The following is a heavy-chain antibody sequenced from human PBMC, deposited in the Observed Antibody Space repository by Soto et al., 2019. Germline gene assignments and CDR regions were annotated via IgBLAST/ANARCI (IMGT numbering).Heavy chain of an antibody. D-gene: IGHD3-3*01. CDR3: ARYHVTGHSIYGVVITPYGMDV. V-gene: IGHV3-48*03. J-gene: IGHJ6*01. CDR1: GFTFSSYE. CDR2: ISSSGSTI. Sequence: GGSLRLSCAASGFTFSSYEMNWVRQAPGKGLEGVSYISSSGSTIYYADSLKGRFTISRDNAKNSLYLQMNSLRAEDTAVYYCARYHVTGHSIYGVVITPYGMDVWGQGTTGTVSS.